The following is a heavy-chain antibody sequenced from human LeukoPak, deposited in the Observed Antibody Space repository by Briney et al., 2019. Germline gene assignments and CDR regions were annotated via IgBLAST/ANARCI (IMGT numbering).Heavy chain of an antibody. CDR1: GGSISSYY. CDR2: IYYSGST. J-gene: IGHJ3*02. D-gene: IGHD4-23*01. V-gene: IGHV4-59*08. Sequence: SETLSLTCTVSGGSISSYYWSWIRQPPGKGLEWIGYIYYSGSTNYNPSLKSRVTISVDTSKNQFSLKLSSVTAADTAVYYCARRRYGGNLDAFDIWGQGTIVTLSP. CDR3: ARRRYGGNLDAFDI.